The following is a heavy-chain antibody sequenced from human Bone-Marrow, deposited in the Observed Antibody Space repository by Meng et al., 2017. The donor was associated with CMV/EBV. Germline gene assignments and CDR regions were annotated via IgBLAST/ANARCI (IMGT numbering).Heavy chain of an antibody. Sequence: GESLKISCAASGFTVSSNYMSWVRQAPGKGLEWVSVIYSGGSTYYADSVKGRFTISRDNSKNTLYLQMNSLRAEDTAVYYCAREFVNYGGNSFDYWRQGTLVTVSS. CDR3: AREFVNYGGNSFDY. CDR2: IYSGGST. CDR1: GFTVSSNY. J-gene: IGHJ4*02. D-gene: IGHD4-23*01. V-gene: IGHV3-66*02.